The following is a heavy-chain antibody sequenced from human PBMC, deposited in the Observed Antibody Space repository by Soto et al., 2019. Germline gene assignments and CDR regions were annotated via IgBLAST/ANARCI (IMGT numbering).Heavy chain of an antibody. V-gene: IGHV4-34*01. Sequence: PSETLSLTCAVYGGSFSGYYWSWIRQPPGKGLEWIGEINHSGSTNYNPSLKSRVTISVDTSKNQFSLKLSSVTAADTVLYYCARARYSSSSSDYYYMDVWGKGTTVTVSS. CDR2: INHSGST. J-gene: IGHJ6*03. CDR1: GGSFSGYY. CDR3: ARARYSSSSSDYYYMDV. D-gene: IGHD6-6*01.